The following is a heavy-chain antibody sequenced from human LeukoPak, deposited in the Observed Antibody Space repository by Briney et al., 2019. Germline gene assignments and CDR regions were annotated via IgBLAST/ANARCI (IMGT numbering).Heavy chain of an antibody. V-gene: IGHV1-2*02. CDR2: INPNSGGT. J-gene: IGHJ6*02. Sequence: ASVKVSRKASGYTFTGYYMHWVRQAPGQGLEWMGWINPNSGGTNYAQKFQGRVTMTRDTSISTAYMELSRLRSDDTAVYYCARDPSVVVVAANYYYYYGMDVWGQGTMVTVSS. CDR1: GYTFTGYY. CDR3: ARDPSVVVVAANYYYYYGMDV. D-gene: IGHD2-15*01.